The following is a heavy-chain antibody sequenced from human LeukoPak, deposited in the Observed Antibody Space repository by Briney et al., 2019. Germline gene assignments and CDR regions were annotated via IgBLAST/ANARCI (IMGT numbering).Heavy chain of an antibody. CDR1: GFTFSNYW. CDR2: VNNEGTGT. Sequence: GGSLRLSCAASGFTFSNYWMHWVREAPGRGLVWVSRVNNEGTGTTYADSVKGRFTISRDNAKNTLYLQMNSLRVEDTAVYYCVGFYSGMDVWGQGTTVTVSS. V-gene: IGHV3-74*01. J-gene: IGHJ6*02. CDR3: VGFYSGMDV.